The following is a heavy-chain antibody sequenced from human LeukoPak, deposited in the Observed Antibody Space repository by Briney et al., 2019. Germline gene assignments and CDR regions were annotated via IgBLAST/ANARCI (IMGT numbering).Heavy chain of an antibody. CDR3: ARKSLGIAAAGTFFGS. Sequence: PGGSLRLSCAASGFTVSNNFVTWVRQAPGKGLEWVSIIYSGGGTDYADSVKGRFTTSRDNSKNTVYLQMNSLRAEDTAVYHCARKSLGIAAAGTFFGSWGQGTLVTVSS. CDR1: GFTVSNNF. CDR2: IYSGGGT. V-gene: IGHV3-53*01. D-gene: IGHD6-13*01. J-gene: IGHJ5*02.